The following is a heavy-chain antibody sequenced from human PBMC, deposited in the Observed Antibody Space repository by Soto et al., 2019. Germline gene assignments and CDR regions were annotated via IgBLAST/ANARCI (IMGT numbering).Heavy chain of an antibody. D-gene: IGHD3-10*01. Sequence: SGPTLVNPTQTLTLTCSFSGFSLTTGVGVGWIRQPPGKALEWLAIIYWNDEKLYNPSLKTRLTITKDTSKNQVVLTVIDMDPVDTATYYCAHRVNMARGPYNYFGPWGQGTLVTVSS. CDR3: AHRVNMARGPYNYFGP. CDR1: GFSLTTGVG. CDR2: IYWNDEK. V-gene: IGHV2-5*01. J-gene: IGHJ5*02.